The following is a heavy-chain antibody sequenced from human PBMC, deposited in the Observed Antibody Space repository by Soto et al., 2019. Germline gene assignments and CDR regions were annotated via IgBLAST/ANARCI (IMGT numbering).Heavy chain of an antibody. Sequence: QVQLQESGPGLVKPSETLSLTCTVSGGSISSYYWSWIRQPPGKGLEWIGYIYYSGSTNYNPSLKSRVSISVDTSKNQFSLKLSSVTAADTAVYYCARSQLYSSSWFDYWGQGTLVTVSS. CDR1: GGSISSYY. D-gene: IGHD6-13*01. J-gene: IGHJ4*02. CDR2: IYYSGST. V-gene: IGHV4-59*01. CDR3: ARSQLYSSSWFDY.